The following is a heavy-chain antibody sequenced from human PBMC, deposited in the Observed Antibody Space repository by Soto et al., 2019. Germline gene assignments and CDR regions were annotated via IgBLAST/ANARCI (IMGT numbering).Heavy chain of an antibody. CDR3: ARASGYYPDGGYYFDY. V-gene: IGHV4-31*03. CDR2: IYYIGST. Sequence: PSETLSLTCTVSGGSISSGGHYWSWIRQHPRKGLEFIGYIYYIGSTYYNPSLTSRLTISVYTSKNQFSLKLSSVTAADTDLDYCARASGYYPDGGYYFDYWGQGTLVTVYS. D-gene: IGHD3-22*01. J-gene: IGHJ4*02. CDR1: GGSISSGGHY.